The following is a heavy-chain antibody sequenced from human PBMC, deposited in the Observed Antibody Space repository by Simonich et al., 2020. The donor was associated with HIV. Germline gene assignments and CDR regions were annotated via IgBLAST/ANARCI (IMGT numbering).Heavy chain of an antibody. CDR2: INPNNGDT. D-gene: IGHD3-10*01. Sequence: QVQLVQSGAEVKKPGSSVKVSCKASGGTFSSYAISWVRQAPGQGLEWMGWINPNNGDTNYAQKFQGRVTMSRDTSISTAKMELSRLRSDDTAVYYCARGPFPNYYGSGSYWGGLDYWGQGTLVTVSS. CDR3: ARGPFPNYYGSGSYWGGLDY. J-gene: IGHJ4*02. CDR1: GGTFSSYA. V-gene: IGHV1-2*02.